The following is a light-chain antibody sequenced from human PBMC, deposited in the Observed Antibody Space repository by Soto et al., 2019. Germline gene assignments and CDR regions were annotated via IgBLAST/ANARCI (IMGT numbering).Light chain of an antibody. CDR1: QSVNIK. CDR3: QQYDNWPWT. Sequence: EIVMTQSPATLSVSPGERVTLSCRASQSVNIKLAWYQQKPGQAPRLLIYSASRRATGFPARFSGSGSGTDFTLTISSLQSEDFAVYYCQQYDNWPWTFGQGTKVDIK. J-gene: IGKJ1*01. CDR2: SAS. V-gene: IGKV3-15*01.